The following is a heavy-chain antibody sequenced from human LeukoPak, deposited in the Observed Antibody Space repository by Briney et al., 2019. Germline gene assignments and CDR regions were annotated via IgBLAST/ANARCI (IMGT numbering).Heavy chain of an antibody. CDR2: ISGAGSYT. V-gene: IGHV3-48*03. CDR1: GFTFSVYE. Sequence: PGGSLRLSCAASGFTFSVYEMNWVRQAPGKGLEWVSYISGAGSYTFYADSVKGRFTISRDNAKNSLYLQMNSLRAEDTAVYYCARDEIAAAGRVNWFDPWGQGTLVTVSS. D-gene: IGHD6-13*01. CDR3: ARDEIAAAGRVNWFDP. J-gene: IGHJ5*02.